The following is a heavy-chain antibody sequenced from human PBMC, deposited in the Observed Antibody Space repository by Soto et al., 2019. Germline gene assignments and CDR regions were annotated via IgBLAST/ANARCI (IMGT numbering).Heavy chain of an antibody. CDR3: ATRGHVVILSTELKLVVDP. V-gene: IGHV3-23*01. J-gene: IGHJ5*02. D-gene: IGHD2-8*02. CDR2: ISGSGDT. Sequence: EVQLLESGGGLVQPGGSLRLSCAVSGFTFDTYAMYWVRQAPGKGLEWVSTISGSGDTYYADSVKGRFTISRDTSKKTLDLRLNSLRAEDTALSYCATRGHVVILSTELKLVVDPWGEGTLVTVSS. CDR1: GFTFDTYA.